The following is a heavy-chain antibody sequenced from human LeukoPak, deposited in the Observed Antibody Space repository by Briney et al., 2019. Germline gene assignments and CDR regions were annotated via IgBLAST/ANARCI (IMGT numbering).Heavy chain of an antibody. D-gene: IGHD2-21*02. CDR1: GGSISSDY. V-gene: IGHV4-59*08. CDR2: FYYSGST. Sequence: SETLSLTCTVSGGSISSDYWSWIRQPPGKGLEWIGYFYYSGSTDYNPSLKSRVTISVDTSKNQFSLKLSSVTAADTAVYYCARLIQLWWGPDYWGQGTLVTVSS. CDR3: ARLIQLWWGPDY. J-gene: IGHJ4*02.